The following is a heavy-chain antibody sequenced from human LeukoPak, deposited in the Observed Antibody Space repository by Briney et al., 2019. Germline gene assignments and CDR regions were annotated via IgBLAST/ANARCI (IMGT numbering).Heavy chain of an antibody. CDR3: TRLTVAGYADY. D-gene: IGHD6-19*01. V-gene: IGHV3-73*01. Sequence: PGGSLRLSCAASGFTFSGSAMHWVRQASGKGLEWAGRIRSKANSYATAYAASVKGRFTISRDDSKNTAYLQMNSLKTEDTAVYYCTRLTVAGYADYWGQGTLVTVSS. J-gene: IGHJ4*02. CDR1: GFTFSGSA. CDR2: IRSKANSYAT.